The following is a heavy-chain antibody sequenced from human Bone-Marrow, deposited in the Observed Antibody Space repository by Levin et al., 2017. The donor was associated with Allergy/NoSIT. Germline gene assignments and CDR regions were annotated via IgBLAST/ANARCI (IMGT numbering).Heavy chain of an antibody. CDR3: ATDGSKEDAFDF. CDR1: GFAFSTYT. Sequence: GGSLRLSCEASGFAFSTYTMAWIRQAPGKGLEWVASISRSGIYIYYSDSLKGRFTISRDNANTSLFLQMNSLGAEDTANYYCATDGSKEDAFDFWGQGTMVTVSS. D-gene: IGHD3-10*01. J-gene: IGHJ3*01. CDR2: ISRSGIYI. V-gene: IGHV3-21*01.